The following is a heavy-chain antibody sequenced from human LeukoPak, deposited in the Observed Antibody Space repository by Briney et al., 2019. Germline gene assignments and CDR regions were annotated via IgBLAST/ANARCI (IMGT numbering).Heavy chain of an antibody. J-gene: IGHJ4*02. D-gene: IGHD3-22*01. V-gene: IGHV1-2*02. CDR1: GYTFTGYY. Sequence: ASVKVSCKASGYTFTGYYMHWVRQAPGQGLEWMGWINPNSGGTNYAQKFRGRVTMTRDTSISTAYMELSRLRSDDTAVYYCARAYYYDSSGYYYNYWGQGTLVTVSS. CDR3: ARAYYYDSSGYYYNY. CDR2: INPNSGGT.